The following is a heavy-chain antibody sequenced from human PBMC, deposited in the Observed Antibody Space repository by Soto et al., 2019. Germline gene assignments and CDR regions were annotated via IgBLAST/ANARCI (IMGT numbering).Heavy chain of an antibody. D-gene: IGHD1-1*01. CDR3: ARVEVPGNYYFDY. CDR1: GYTFTSYA. Sequence: VASVKVSCKASGYTFTSYAMHCVRQAPGQRLEWMGWINAGNGNTKYSQKFQGSVTITRDTSASAAYMELSSLRSEDTAVYYCARVEVPGNYYFDYWGQGTLVTVSS. V-gene: IGHV1-3*01. J-gene: IGHJ4*02. CDR2: INAGNGNT.